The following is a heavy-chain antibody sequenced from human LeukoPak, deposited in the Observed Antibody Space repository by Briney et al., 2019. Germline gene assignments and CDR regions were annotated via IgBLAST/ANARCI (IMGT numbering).Heavy chain of an antibody. CDR1: GFTFSNYE. D-gene: IGHD3-9*01. Sequence: GGSLRLSCVASGFTFSNYEMNWVRQAPGKGPEWVSYITKTGNSKYYADSVKGRFTVSRDDANKSLYLQMDSLGAEGTAVYYCVREGSLDDFDYWGQGTLVTVSS. CDR3: VREGSLDDFDY. J-gene: IGHJ4*02. V-gene: IGHV3-48*03. CDR2: ITKTGNSK.